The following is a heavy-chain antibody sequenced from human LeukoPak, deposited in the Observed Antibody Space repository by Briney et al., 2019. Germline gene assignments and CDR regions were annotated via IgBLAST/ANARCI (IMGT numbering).Heavy chain of an antibody. CDR1: GFTFSSYG. CDR2: IRYDGSNK. CDR3: ARQVVGATFQYYFDY. J-gene: IGHJ4*02. Sequence: GGSLRLSCAASGFTFSSYGMHWVRQAPRKGLEWVAFIRYDGSNKYYADSVKGRFTISRDNSKNTLYLQMNSLRAEDTAVYYCARQVVGATFQYYFDYWGQGTLVTVSS. V-gene: IGHV3-30*02. D-gene: IGHD1-26*01.